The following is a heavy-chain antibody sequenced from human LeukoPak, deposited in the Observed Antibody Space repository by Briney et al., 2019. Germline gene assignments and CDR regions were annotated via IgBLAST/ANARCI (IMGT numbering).Heavy chain of an antibody. CDR1: GGSIRSSSYY. CDR3: ARDRSGWRAFDI. J-gene: IGHJ3*02. D-gene: IGHD6-19*01. Sequence: PSETLSLTHTVSGGSIRSSSYYWGWIRQPPGKGLEWVGSIYYSGSTYYNPSLKSRVTISVDTSKNQFSLKLSSVTAADTAVYYCARDRSGWRAFDIWGQGTMVTVSS. V-gene: IGHV4-39*02. CDR2: IYYSGST.